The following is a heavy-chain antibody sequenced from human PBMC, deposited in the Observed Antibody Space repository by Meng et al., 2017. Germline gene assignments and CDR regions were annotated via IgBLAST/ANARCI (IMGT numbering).Heavy chain of an antibody. J-gene: IGHJ4*02. CDR2: IYHSGST. Sequence: QPQGPGLGLVKPSGALSLTCAGAGGSSSSSNGWSWVRQPPGKGLEWIGEIYHSGSTNYNPSLKSRVTISVDKSKNQFSLKLSSVTAADTAVYYCARDLIPAYYYDSSGYGYWGQGTLVTVSS. CDR1: GGSSSSSNG. CDR3: ARDLIPAYYYDSSGYGY. D-gene: IGHD3-22*01. V-gene: IGHV4-4*02.